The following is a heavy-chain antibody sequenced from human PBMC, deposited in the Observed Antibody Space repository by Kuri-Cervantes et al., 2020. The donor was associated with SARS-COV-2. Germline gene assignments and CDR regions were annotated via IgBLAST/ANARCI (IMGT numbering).Heavy chain of an antibody. CDR1: GYTFTSYY. J-gene: IGHJ4*02. V-gene: IGHV1-46*01. CDR3: ARRIAAGSSHDHILDS. CDR2: LNPSGGST. D-gene: IGHD6-13*01. Sequence: ASVKVSCKASGYTFTSYYMHWVRQAPGQGLEWMGILNPSGGSTSYAQKFQGRITLTRDTSTMTVYMNLRSLRSEDTASYYCARRIAAGSSHDHILDSWGQGTLVTVSS.